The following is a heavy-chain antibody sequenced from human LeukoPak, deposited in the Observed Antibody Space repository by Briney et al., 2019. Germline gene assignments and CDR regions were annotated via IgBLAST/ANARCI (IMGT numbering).Heavy chain of an antibody. CDR3: AKKRVDDRPPLH. J-gene: IGHJ4*02. V-gene: IGHV3-23*01. Sequence: QPGGSLRLSCAASGFTFSTYAMTWVRLAPGKGLEWVSGITGSGGSTYYADSVKGRFTISRDNSKSTLYLQMNSLRDDDTAVYYCAKKRVDDRPPLHWGQGTLVTISS. CDR1: GFTFSTYA. CDR2: ITGSGGST. D-gene: IGHD6-25*01.